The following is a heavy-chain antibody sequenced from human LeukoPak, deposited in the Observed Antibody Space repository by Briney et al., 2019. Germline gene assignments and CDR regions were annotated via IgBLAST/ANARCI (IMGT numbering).Heavy chain of an antibody. V-gene: IGHV5-51*01. CDR1: GYDFSTYW. CDR2: THPGGSET. J-gene: IGHJ4*02. Sequence: GESLKISCKGLGYDFSTYWNAWVRQRPGKGLEWMGITHPGGSETRYDPSFQGQVTISVDRSTNTAYLQWSSLRASDTAMYYCARASRDGYNQNFDHWGQGTLVTVPS. CDR3: ARASRDGYNQNFDH. D-gene: IGHD5-24*01.